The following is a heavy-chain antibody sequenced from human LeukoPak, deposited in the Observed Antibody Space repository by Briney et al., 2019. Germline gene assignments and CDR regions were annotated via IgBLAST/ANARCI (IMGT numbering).Heavy chain of an antibody. Sequence: GGSLRLSCAASGFTFSTFRMNWVRQAPGKGLEWVANIKQDGSEKSYVDSVKGRFTISRDNAKNSVYLEMNSLRVEDTAVYYCAREAWHYDYWGQEALVTVSS. CDR3: AREAWHYDY. CDR2: IKQDGSEK. CDR1: GFTFSTFR. V-gene: IGHV3-7*01. J-gene: IGHJ4*02. D-gene: IGHD5-12*01.